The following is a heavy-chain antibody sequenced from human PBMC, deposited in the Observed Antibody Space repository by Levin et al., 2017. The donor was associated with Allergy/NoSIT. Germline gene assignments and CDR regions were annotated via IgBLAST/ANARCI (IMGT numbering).Heavy chain of an antibody. J-gene: IGHJ4*02. Sequence: GGSLRLSCAASGFSFRAYGMHWVRQAPGKGLDWVAVIWSDGSTKKYAGSVEGRFTISRDNSNNILYLQMNNLRAEDTAVYYCATDKGASPFDYWGQGTLVTVSS. CDR1: GFSFRAYG. CDR3: ATDKGASPFDY. V-gene: IGHV3-33*01. CDR2: IWSDGSTK.